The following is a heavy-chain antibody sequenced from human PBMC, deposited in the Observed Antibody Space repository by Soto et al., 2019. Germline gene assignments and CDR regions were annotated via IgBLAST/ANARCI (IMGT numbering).Heavy chain of an antibody. J-gene: IGHJ6*02. V-gene: IGHV1-46*01. CDR2: INPSGGST. Sequence: GASVKVSCKASGYTFTSYYMHWVRQAPGQGLEWMGIINPSGGSTSYAQKFQGRVTMTRDTSTSTVYMELSSLRSEDTAVYYCARGPSPLGITIFGRHTNYYYYGMDVWGQGTTVTVSS. CDR3: ARGPSPLGITIFGRHTNYYYYGMDV. D-gene: IGHD3-3*01. CDR1: GYTFTSYY.